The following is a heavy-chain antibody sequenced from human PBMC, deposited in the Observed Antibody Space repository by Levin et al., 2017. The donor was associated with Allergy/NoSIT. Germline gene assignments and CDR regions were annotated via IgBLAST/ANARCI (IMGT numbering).Heavy chain of an antibody. CDR2: ISYDGSHK. V-gene: IGHV3-30*18. CDR1: GFTFSSYG. Sequence: PGGSLRLSCAASGFTFSSYGMHWVRQAPGKGLEWVAVISYDGSHKYYADSVKGRFTISRDNSKNTLYLQMNSLRAEDTAVYYCAKDEHDYGDYYYYGMDVWGQGTTVTVSS. J-gene: IGHJ6*02. CDR3: AKDEHDYGDYYYYGMDV. D-gene: IGHD4-17*01.